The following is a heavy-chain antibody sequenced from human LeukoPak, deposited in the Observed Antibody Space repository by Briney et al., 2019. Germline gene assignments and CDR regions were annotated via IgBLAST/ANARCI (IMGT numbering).Heavy chain of an antibody. V-gene: IGHV3-48*01. Sequence: SGGSLRLSCAASGFAFSSYSMNWVRRAPGKGLEWVSFISESSRTIYYADSVKGRFTISRDNAKNSLYLQMNSLRAEDTAIYYCARDWRTGTTFDWGQGTLVTVSS. D-gene: IGHD1-1*01. CDR2: ISESSRTI. J-gene: IGHJ4*02. CDR3: ARDWRTGTTFD. CDR1: GFAFSSYS.